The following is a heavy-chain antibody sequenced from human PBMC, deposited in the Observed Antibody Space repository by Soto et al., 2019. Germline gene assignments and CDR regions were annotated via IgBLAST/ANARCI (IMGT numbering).Heavy chain of an antibody. CDR3: ARVALRGDTLNYSDS. Sequence: VQLVESGGGLVQPGGSLRLSCAASGFTFSDHYMDWVRQAPGKGLEWVGRTRNKANSYSTEYAASVKGRFTISRDDSKNSLYLRMNSLQTGDSAVYYCARVALRGDTLNYSDSWRMGTLVTVSS. CDR1: GFTFSDHY. J-gene: IGHJ4*02. CDR2: TRNKANSYST. V-gene: IGHV3-72*01. D-gene: IGHD4-17*01.